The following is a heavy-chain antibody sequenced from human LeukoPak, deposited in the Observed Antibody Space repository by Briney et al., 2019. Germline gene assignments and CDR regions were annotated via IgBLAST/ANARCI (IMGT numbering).Heavy chain of an antibody. J-gene: IGHJ6*03. V-gene: IGHV4-4*07. CDR2: IYGSGTI. CDR3: ARTYYDILTGYSAHYYYYMDV. CDR1: GGSISRSY. Sequence: SETLSLTCTVSGGSISRSYWSWMRQPAGKGPEWIGRIYGSGTITYDPSLESRVTMSVDTSKNQFSLKLSSVTAADTAVYYCARTYYDILTGYSAHYYYYMDVWGKGTTVTISS. D-gene: IGHD3-9*01.